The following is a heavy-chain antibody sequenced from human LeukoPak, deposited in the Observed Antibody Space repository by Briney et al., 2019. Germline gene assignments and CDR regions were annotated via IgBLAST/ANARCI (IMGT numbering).Heavy chain of an antibody. Sequence: ASEKVSCMPSRYTLTRYVISEVQQALAQGLKGMGWISAYNGNTNYAQKLQGRVTMTTDTSTSKAYMELRSLRSDDTAVYYCARVPFGVGARNAFNIWGQGTKVTVCS. CDR1: RYTLTRYV. CDR2: ISAYNGNT. D-gene: IGHD3-3*01. CDR3: ARVPFGVGARNAFNI. J-gene: IGHJ3*02. V-gene: IGHV1-18*01.